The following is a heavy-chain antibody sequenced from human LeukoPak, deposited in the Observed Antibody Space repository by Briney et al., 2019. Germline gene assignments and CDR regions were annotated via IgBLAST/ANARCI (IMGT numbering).Heavy chain of an antibody. Sequence: ASVKVSCKASGYTFIGYYMHWVRQAPGQGLEWMGWINPNSGGTNYAQKLQGRVTMSTDTSTRTGYMELRSLRSDDTAVYYCARGLQETLAWLKALSAFDIWGQGTMVTVSS. V-gene: IGHV1-2*02. CDR1: GYTFIGYY. CDR2: INPNSGGT. CDR3: ARGLQETLAWLKALSAFDI. J-gene: IGHJ3*02. D-gene: IGHD5-24*01.